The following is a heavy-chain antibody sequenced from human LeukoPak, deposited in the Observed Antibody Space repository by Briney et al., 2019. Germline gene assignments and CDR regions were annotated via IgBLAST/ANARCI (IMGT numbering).Heavy chain of an antibody. V-gene: IGHV4-61*02. Sequence: TSETLSLTCTVSGGSISSGSYYWSRIRQPAGKGLEWIGRIYTSGSTNYNPSLKSRATISVDTSKNQFSLKLSSVTAADTAVYYCARDPGGYSGRRYYYYYMDVWGKGTTVTISS. J-gene: IGHJ6*03. CDR3: ARDPGGYSGRRYYYYYMDV. D-gene: IGHD5-12*01. CDR2: IYTSGST. CDR1: GGSISSGSYY.